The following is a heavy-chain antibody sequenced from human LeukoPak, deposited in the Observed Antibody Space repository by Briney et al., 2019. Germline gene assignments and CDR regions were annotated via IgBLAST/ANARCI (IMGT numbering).Heavy chain of an antibody. CDR1: GFTFSSYA. CDR3: AKGSFTMVRGVPSEYFQH. D-gene: IGHD3-10*01. V-gene: IGHV3-23*01. CDR2: ISGSGGRV. Sequence: GGSLRLSCAASGFTFSSYAMSWVRQVPGQGLDWVSAISGSGGRVYYADSVKGRFNISRDNSKNTVSLQMNSLRPEDTAVYYCAKGSFTMVRGVPSEYFQHWGQGSLVIVSS. J-gene: IGHJ1*01.